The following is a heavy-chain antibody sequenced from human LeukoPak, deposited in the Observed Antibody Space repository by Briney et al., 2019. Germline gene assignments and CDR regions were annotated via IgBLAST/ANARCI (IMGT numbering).Heavy chain of an antibody. Sequence: PSETLSLTCTVSGGSINNYYWSWIRQPAGKGLEWIGLIYSSGSTSYNPSLKSRVTMSVDTSKKQFSLRLSSVTAADTAVYYCARTPIYYFDNSGYYNWGQGTLVTASS. CDR2: IYSSGST. CDR1: GGSINNYY. CDR3: ARTPIYYFDNSGYYN. D-gene: IGHD3-22*01. J-gene: IGHJ4*02. V-gene: IGHV4-4*07.